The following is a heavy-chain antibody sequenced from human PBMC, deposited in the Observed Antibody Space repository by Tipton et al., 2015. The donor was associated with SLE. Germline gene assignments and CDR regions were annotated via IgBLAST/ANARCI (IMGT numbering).Heavy chain of an antibody. V-gene: IGHV4-59*01. Sequence: TLSLTCSVSGVSISGYYWNWFRQPPGKGLEWIGYIYHSGSTNYNPSLTSRVTISVDTSKNQFYLNLRSVTAADTAVYYCARSSGWDAEYFQDWGQGTLVTVSS. CDR1: GVSISGYY. CDR2: IYHSGST. CDR3: ARSSGWDAEYFQD. J-gene: IGHJ1*01. D-gene: IGHD6-19*01.